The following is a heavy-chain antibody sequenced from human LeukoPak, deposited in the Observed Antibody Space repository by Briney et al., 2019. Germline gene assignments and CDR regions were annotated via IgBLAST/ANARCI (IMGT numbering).Heavy chain of an antibody. CDR2: IYHSGST. CDR3: ARGLMAYAIGPDYYYYYMDV. D-gene: IGHD2-8*01. CDR1: GYSISSGYY. V-gene: IGHV4-38-2*02. J-gene: IGHJ6*03. Sequence: SETLSLTCTVSGYSISSGYYWGWIRQPPGKGLEWIGSIYHSGSTYYNPSLKSRVTILVDTSKNQFSLKLSSVTAADTAVYYCARGLMAYAIGPDYYYYYMDVWGKGTTVTVSS.